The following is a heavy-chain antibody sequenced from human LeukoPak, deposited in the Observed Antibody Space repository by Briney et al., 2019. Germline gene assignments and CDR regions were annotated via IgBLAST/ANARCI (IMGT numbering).Heavy chain of an antibody. CDR3: ARRVGNSAIDY. J-gene: IGHJ4*02. D-gene: IGHD4-23*01. CDR1: GSSFTSYC. CDR2: IYPADSDT. V-gene: IGHV5-51*01. Sequence: GESLKISCQASGSSFTSYCIGWVRQMPGQGLEWMGIIYPADSDTRYSPSFQGQVTISADKSISTAYLQWSSLKASDTAMYYCARRVGNSAIDYWGQGTLVTVSS.